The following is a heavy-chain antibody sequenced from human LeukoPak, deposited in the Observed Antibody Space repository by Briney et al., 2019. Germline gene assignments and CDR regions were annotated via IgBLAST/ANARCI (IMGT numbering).Heavy chain of an antibody. CDR3: ARDRKYGSESLRRLDY. Sequence: PSQTLSLTCTVSGGSISSDDYYWSWIRQPPGKGLEWIGYISYSGNTYYNPSLKSRVTISVDTSKNQFSLKLSFVTVADTAVYYCARDRKYGSESLRRLDYWGQGTLVTVSS. CDR1: GGSISSDDYY. D-gene: IGHD3-10*01. J-gene: IGHJ4*02. CDR2: ISYSGNT. V-gene: IGHV4-30-4*01.